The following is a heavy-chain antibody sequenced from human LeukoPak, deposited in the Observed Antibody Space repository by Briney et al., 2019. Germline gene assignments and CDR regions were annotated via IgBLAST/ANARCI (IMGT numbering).Heavy chain of an antibody. D-gene: IGHD2-8*02. CDR1: GFAFSSYA. Sequence: GGSLRLSCAASGFAFSSYAMSWVRQAPGKGLEWVSAISGGGGSTYYADSVKGRFTISRDNSKNTLYLQMNSLRAEDTAVYYCAKVGESGGVWKYYFDYWGQGTLVTVSS. CDR2: ISGGGGST. V-gene: IGHV3-23*01. J-gene: IGHJ4*02. CDR3: AKVGESGGVWKYYFDY.